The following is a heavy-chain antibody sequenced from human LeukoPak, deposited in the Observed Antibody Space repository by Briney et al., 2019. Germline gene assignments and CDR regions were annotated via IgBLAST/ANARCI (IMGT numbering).Heavy chain of an antibody. CDR3: AKMGVVAARPGTIDY. V-gene: IGHV3-23*01. Sequence: GGSLRLSCAASGFTFTSYAMSWVRQAPGKGLEWVSAISGSGGSTYHADSMKGRFTISRDNSKNTLYLQMNSLRAEDTAVYYCAKMGVVAARPGTIDYWGQGTLVTVSS. D-gene: IGHD6-6*01. J-gene: IGHJ4*02. CDR1: GFTFTSYA. CDR2: ISGSGGST.